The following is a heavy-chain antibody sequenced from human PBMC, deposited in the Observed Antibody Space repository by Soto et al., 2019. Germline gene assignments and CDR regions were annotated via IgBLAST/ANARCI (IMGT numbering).Heavy chain of an antibody. CDR1: GGSISSYY. CDR3: ARGPFITISPWFDP. Sequence: SQTLSLTCTVSGGSISSYYWSWIRQPPGKGLEWIGYIYYSGSTNYNPSLKSRVTISVDTSKNQFSLKLSSVTAADTAVYYCARGPFITISPWFDPWGQGTLVTVSS. CDR2: IYYSGST. J-gene: IGHJ5*02. V-gene: IGHV4-59*01. D-gene: IGHD3-3*01.